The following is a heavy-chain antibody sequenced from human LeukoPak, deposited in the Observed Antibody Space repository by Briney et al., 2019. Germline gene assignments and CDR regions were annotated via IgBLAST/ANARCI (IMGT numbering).Heavy chain of an antibody. D-gene: IGHD2-21*01. CDR1: GGSISSYY. V-gene: IGHV4-59*01. CDR2: IYYSGST. J-gene: IGHJ4*02. CDR3: ARGAVVAGIYFDY. Sequence: SETLSLTCTVSGGSISSYYWSWLRQPPGKGLEWIGYIYYSGSTNYNPSLKSRVTISVDTSKNQFSLKLSSVTAADTAVYYCARGAVVAGIYFDYWGQGTLVTVSS.